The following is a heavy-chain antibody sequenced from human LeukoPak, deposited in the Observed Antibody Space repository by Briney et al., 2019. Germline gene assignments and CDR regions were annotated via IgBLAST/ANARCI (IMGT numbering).Heavy chain of an antibody. J-gene: IGHJ4*02. CDR1: GLTFTNYW. CDR2: IDTDGSGT. V-gene: IGHV3-74*01. CDR3: ARVLTPAAAAPDLYFDY. Sequence: GGSLRLSCAASGLTFTNYWMHWVRQVPGKGLVWVSRIDTDGSGTSYADSVKGRFTIPRDNAKNSLYLQMNSLRAEDTAVYYCARVLTPAAAAPDLYFDYWGQGTLVTVSS. D-gene: IGHD6-13*01.